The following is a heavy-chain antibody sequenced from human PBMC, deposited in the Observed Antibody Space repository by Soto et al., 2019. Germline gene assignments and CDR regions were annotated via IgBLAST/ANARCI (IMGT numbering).Heavy chain of an antibody. CDR1: GGSISGNY. CDR2: IYYSGST. D-gene: IGHD1-7*01. J-gene: IGHJ6*03. Sequence: SETLSLTCTVSGGSISGNYWSWIRQPPGRGLEWIGYIYYSGSTKYNPSLKSRVTISADTSKNQFSLNLSSVTAADTAVYYCARATTWNLNLRYYYYMDVWGKGTTVTVSS. V-gene: IGHV4-59*01. CDR3: ARATTWNLNLRYYYYMDV.